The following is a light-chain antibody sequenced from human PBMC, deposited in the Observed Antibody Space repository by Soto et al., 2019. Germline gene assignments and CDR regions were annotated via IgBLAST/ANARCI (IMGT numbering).Light chain of an antibody. V-gene: IGKV3-15*01. CDR2: GAS. CDR3: QQYYNWPRT. J-gene: IGKJ1*01. Sequence: EIVMTQSPGTLSLSPGHTATLSCRASQSLGSDLAWYQQKPGQAPRLLIFGASARPTGIPARISGSGSGTEFTLTISSLRSEDFAVYFCQQYYNWPRTFGQGTKVEI. CDR1: QSLGSD.